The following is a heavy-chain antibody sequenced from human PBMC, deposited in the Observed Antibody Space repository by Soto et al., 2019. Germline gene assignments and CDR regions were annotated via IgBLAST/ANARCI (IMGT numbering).Heavy chain of an antibody. D-gene: IGHD3-10*01. Sequence: QVQLVQSGAEVKKPGASVKVSCKASGYTFTSYGISWVRQAPGQGLEWMGWISAYNGNTNYAQKLQGRVTMTTDTSTSTAYMELRSLRSDDTAVYYCARDLRAFGELGRSAFDIWGQGTMVTVSS. CDR2: ISAYNGNT. CDR1: GYTFTSYG. CDR3: ARDLRAFGELGRSAFDI. V-gene: IGHV1-18*01. J-gene: IGHJ3*02.